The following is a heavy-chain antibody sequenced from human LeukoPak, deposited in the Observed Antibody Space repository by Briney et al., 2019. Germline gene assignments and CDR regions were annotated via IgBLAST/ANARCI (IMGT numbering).Heavy chain of an antibody. Sequence: GGSLRLSCAASGFTVSSNYMSWVRQAPGKGLEWVSVIYSGGSTYYADSVKGRFTISRDNSKNTLYLQMNSLRAEDTAVYYCAREEVGEQQAFDYWGQGTLVTVSS. CDR3: AREEVGEQQAFDY. CDR2: IYSGGST. J-gene: IGHJ4*02. V-gene: IGHV3-53*01. D-gene: IGHD3-16*01. CDR1: GFTVSSNY.